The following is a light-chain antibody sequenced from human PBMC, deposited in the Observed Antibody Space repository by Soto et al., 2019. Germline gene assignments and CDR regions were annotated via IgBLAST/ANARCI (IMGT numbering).Light chain of an antibody. J-gene: IGKJ4*01. V-gene: IGKV3-20*01. CDR2: DAS. Sequence: EIVLTQSPGTLSLSPGDRATLSCRASQSVSSSYLAWYQQKPGQAPGLLIYDASSRATGIPDRFRGGGSGTDFTLTISRLEPEDFAVYYCQQFSSYPLTFGGGTKVDIK. CDR3: QQFSSYPLT. CDR1: QSVSSSY.